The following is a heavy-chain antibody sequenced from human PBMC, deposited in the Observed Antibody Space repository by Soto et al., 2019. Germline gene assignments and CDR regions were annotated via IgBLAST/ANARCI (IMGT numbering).Heavy chain of an antibody. CDR3: ARGDSTDCSNGVCSFFYNHDMDV. CDR2: INPKSGGT. Sequence: ASGIVSCEESGYSFTDYHIHWVRQAPGQGLEWLGRINPKSGGTSTAQKFQGWVTMTTDTSISTASMELTRLTSDDTAIYYCARGDSTDCSNGVCSFFYNHDMDVWGQGTTVT. V-gene: IGHV1-2*04. CDR1: GYSFTDYH. D-gene: IGHD2-8*01. J-gene: IGHJ6*02.